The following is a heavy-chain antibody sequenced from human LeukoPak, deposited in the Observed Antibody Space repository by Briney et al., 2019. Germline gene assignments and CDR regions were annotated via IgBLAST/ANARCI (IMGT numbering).Heavy chain of an antibody. D-gene: IGHD4-17*01. CDR1: GYTFTVYY. CDR3: ARGSAVSTDVYYYYGRDV. Sequence: ASVKVSCKASGYTFTVYYMHWVRQAPGQGLEWMGCINPNSGGTNYAQKFQGWVTMTRDTSISTAYMELSRLRSDDTAVYYCARGSAVSTDVYYYYGRDVWGKGTTVTVSS. V-gene: IGHV1-2*04. CDR2: INPNSGGT. J-gene: IGHJ6*04.